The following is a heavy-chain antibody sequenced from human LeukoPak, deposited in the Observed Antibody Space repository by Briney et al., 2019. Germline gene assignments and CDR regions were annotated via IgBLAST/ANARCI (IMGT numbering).Heavy chain of an antibody. J-gene: IGHJ4*02. D-gene: IGHD3-10*02. CDR3: ARGRNYYVLDY. CDR2: INHSGST. Sequence: SETLSLTCAVYGGSFSGYYWSWLRQPPGKGLEWIGAINHSGSTNYNPSLKSRVTISVDTSKNQFSLKLSSVTAADTAVYYCARGRNYYVLDYWGQGTLVTVSS. CDR1: GGSFSGYY. V-gene: IGHV4-34*01.